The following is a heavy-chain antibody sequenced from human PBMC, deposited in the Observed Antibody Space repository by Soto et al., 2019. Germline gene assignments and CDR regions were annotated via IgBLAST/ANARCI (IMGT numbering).Heavy chain of an antibody. V-gene: IGHV3-7*05. Sequence: GGSTKLSSVASRETLNGYWMSGVRQAPGRGLEWVATIRQDGGQMYYVDSVKGQFTISRDRAKNSLYLQMNSLTVGETGLYYCSTTGGYWGQGILVTVSS. J-gene: IGHJ4*01. CDR1: RETLNGYW. CDR2: IRQDGGQM. CDR3: STTGGY. D-gene: IGHD2-8*02.